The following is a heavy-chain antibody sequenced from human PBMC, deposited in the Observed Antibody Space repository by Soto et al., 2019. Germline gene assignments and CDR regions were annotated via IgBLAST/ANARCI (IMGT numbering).Heavy chain of an antibody. CDR2: IIPILGIA. V-gene: IGHV1-69*02. Sequence: SVKVSCKASGGTFSSYTISWVRQAPGQGLEWMGRIIPILGIANYAQKFQGRVTITADKSTSTAYMELSSMRSKDTAVYYCASLNCLGYCSGGSCSPDYYYYYMDVWGKGTTVTVSS. D-gene: IGHD2-15*01. CDR1: GGTFSSYT. J-gene: IGHJ6*03. CDR3: ASLNCLGYCSGGSCSPDYYYYYMDV.